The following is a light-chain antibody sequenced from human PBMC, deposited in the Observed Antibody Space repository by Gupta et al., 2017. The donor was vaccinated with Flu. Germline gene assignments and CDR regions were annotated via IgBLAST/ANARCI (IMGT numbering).Light chain of an antibody. Sequence: APGQSITIACTGSNNDIGTSNYVSWYQRHPGKAPKLMIFDVNTRPSGVSHRFSGSKSGNTASLTISGLQAEAEADYFCSSYRASPNSGVFGGG. V-gene: IGLV2-14*03. CDR2: DVN. J-gene: IGLJ3*02. CDR3: SSYRASPNSGV. CDR1: NNDIGTSNY.